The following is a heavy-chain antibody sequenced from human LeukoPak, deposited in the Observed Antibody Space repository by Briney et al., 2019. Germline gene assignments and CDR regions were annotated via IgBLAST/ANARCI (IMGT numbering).Heavy chain of an antibody. V-gene: IGHV4-59*01. CDR3: ARVSIAAAGREYSSSYNWFDP. J-gene: IGHJ5*02. Sequence: SETLSLTCTVSGGSISSYYWGWIQQPPGKGLEWIGYIYYSGSTNYNPSLKSRVTISVDTSKNQFSLKLSSVTAADTAVYYCARVSIAAAGREYSSSYNWFDPWGQGTLVTVSS. CDR2: IYYSGST. CDR1: GGSISSYY. D-gene: IGHD6-13*01.